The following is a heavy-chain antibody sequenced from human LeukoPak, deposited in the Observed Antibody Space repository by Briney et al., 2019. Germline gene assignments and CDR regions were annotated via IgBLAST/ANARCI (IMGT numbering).Heavy chain of an antibody. Sequence: PGGSLRLSCAASGFTFSSYSMNWVRQAPGKGLEWVSSISSSSSYIYYADSVKGRFTISRDNAKNSLYLQMNGLRAEDTAVYYCARDLAGTRVSYPWGQGTLVTVSS. D-gene: IGHD1-1*01. V-gene: IGHV3-21*01. CDR2: ISSSSSYI. CDR1: GFTFSSYS. CDR3: ARDLAGTRVSYP. J-gene: IGHJ5*02.